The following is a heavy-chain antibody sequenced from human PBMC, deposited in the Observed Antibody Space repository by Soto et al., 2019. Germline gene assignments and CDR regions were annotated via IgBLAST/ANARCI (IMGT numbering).Heavy chain of an antibody. V-gene: IGHV3-23*01. CDR3: ARRFESGGYILDYYYGMDV. D-gene: IGHD5-12*01. CDR2: ISSDGGSP. CDR1: RLTFSDYA. J-gene: IGHJ6*02. Sequence: PGGSLRLSCAASRLTFSDYAMSWVRQAPGKGLEWVSAISSDGGSPYYADSVKGRFTISRDNAKNTLYLQMNSLRAEDTAVYYCARRFESGGYILDYYYGMDVWGQGTTVTVSS.